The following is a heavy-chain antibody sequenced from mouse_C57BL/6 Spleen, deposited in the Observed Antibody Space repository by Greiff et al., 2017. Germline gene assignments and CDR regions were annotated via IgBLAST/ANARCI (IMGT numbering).Heavy chain of an antibody. V-gene: IGHV1-82*01. Sequence: QVQLQQSGPELVKPGASVKISCKASGYAFSSSWLNWVKQRPGKGLEWIGRIYPGDGDTNYNGKFKGKATLTADKSSSTAYMQLSSLTSEDSAVYFCERGDGSVWFAYWGQGTLVTVSA. CDR1: GYAFSSSW. CDR2: IYPGDGDT. CDR3: ERGDGSVWFAY. D-gene: IGHD1-1*01. J-gene: IGHJ3*01.